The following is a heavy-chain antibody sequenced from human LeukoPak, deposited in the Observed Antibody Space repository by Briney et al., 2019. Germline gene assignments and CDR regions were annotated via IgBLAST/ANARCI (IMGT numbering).Heavy chain of an antibody. J-gene: IGHJ4*02. CDR2: INPDNGAT. D-gene: IGHD1-26*01. Sequence: ASXKASCKASGYTFTGYYMHWVRQAPGQGLEWMGRINPDNGATNYAQEFQGRVTMTRDTSISTAYMELSRLKSDDTAVYYCATYSGSYQSAYWGQGTLVTVSS. V-gene: IGHV1-2*06. CDR1: GYTFTGYY. CDR3: ATYSGSYQSAY.